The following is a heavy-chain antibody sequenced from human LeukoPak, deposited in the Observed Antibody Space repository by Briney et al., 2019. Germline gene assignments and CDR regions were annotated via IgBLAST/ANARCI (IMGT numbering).Heavy chain of an antibody. CDR1: GFSLSTSGVG. CDR2: IYWDGDK. CDR3: AHITDFGAAGVGRFDY. V-gene: IGHV2-5*02. J-gene: IGHJ4*02. D-gene: IGHD6-13*01. Sequence: KPGPTLVNPTQTLTLTCTFSGFSLSTSGVGVGWIRQPPGKALEFLALIYWDGDKRYSPSLKSRLTITKDTSKNQVVLTMTNMDPVDTATYFCAHITDFGAAGVGRFDYWGQGTLVTVSS.